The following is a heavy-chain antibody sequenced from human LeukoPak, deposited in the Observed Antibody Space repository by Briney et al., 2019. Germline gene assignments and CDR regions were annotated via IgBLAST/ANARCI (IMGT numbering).Heavy chain of an antibody. D-gene: IGHD4-17*01. Sequence: SGPTLVNPTQTLTLTCTFSGFSLSTSGVGVGWIRQPPGKALEWLALIYWDDDKRYSPSLKSRLTITKDTSKNQVVLTMTNMDPVDTATYYCAHTSYGDYSSSITEYFQHWGQGTLVTVSS. CDR3: AHTSYGDYSSSITEYFQH. CDR1: GFSLSTSGVG. CDR2: IYWDDDK. V-gene: IGHV2-5*02. J-gene: IGHJ1*01.